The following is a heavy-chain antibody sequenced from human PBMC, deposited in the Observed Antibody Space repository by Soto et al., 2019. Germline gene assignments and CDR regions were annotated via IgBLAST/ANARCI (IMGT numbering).Heavy chain of an antibody. D-gene: IGHD2-2*01. CDR2: IYYSGST. CDR3: ARLVVPAARWFDP. V-gene: IGHV4-59*08. Sequence: SETLSLTCTVSGGSVSSYYWSWIRQPPGKGLEWIGYIYYSGSTNYNPSLKSRVTISVDTSKNQFSLKLSSVTAADTAVYYCARLVVPAARWFDPSGQGTLVTVSS. J-gene: IGHJ5*02. CDR1: GGSVSSYY.